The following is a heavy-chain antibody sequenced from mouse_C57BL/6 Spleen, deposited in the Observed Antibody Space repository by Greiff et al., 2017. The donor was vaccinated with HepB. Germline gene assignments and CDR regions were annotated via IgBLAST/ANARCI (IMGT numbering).Heavy chain of an antibody. J-gene: IGHJ2*01. V-gene: IGHV5-17*01. CDR1: GFTFSDYG. Sequence: VQLKQSGGGLVKPGGSLKLSCAASGFTFSDYGMHWVRQAPEKGLEWVAYISSGSSTIYYADTVKGRFTISRDNAKNTLFLQMTSLRSEDTAMYYCARDGTEGYFDYWGQGTTLTVSS. CDR3: ARDGTEGYFDY. D-gene: IGHD2-1*01. CDR2: ISSGSSTI.